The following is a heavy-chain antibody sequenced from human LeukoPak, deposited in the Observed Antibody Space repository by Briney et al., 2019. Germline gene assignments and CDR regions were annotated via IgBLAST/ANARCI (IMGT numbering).Heavy chain of an antibody. CDR1: GFTFSSYA. V-gene: IGHV3-23*01. CDR2: ISGSGGST. CDR3: AKAGDYYGSGSPLDY. D-gene: IGHD3-10*01. J-gene: IGHJ4*02. Sequence: GGSLRLSCAASGFTFSSYAMSWVRQAPGKGLEWVSAISGSGGSTYYADSVKGRFTISRDNSKNTLYLQMNSLRAEDTAVYYCAKAGDYYGSGSPLDYWGQGTLVTVSS.